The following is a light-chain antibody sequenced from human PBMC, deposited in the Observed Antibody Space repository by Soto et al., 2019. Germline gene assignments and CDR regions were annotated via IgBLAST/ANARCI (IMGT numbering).Light chain of an antibody. Sequence: DIRMTQSPSSLPASVGDRVTITCRTSQTIKSYLNWYQQKPGKAPKLLIYAASSLQSGVPPRFSGSGSGTEFTLSISSLQPEDFATYYCQQIYSTPITFGQGTRLEIK. J-gene: IGKJ5*01. CDR2: AAS. CDR3: QQIYSTPIT. V-gene: IGKV1-39*01. CDR1: QTIKSY.